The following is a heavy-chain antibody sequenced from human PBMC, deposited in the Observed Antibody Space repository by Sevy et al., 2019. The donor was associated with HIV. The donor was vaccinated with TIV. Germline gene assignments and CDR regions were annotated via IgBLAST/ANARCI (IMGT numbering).Heavy chain of an antibody. CDR2: VDPSAGNT. J-gene: IGHJ4*02. V-gene: IGHV1-46*01. CDR3: VRADPDQHFDS. Sequence: ASVKVSCKASGDTFTNNYIHWVRQAPGQGLEWMGMVDPSAGNTTYAQKFQGRVPMTRDTPTSILYMDLSSLRSEDTAVYYCVRADPDQHFDSWGQGTLVTVSS. CDR1: GDTFTNNY.